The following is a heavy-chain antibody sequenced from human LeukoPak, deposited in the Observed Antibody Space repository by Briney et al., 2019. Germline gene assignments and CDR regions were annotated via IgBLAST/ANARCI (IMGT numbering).Heavy chain of an antibody. CDR2: ISSSGSTI. D-gene: IGHD3-22*01. J-gene: IGHJ5*02. CDR3: ARDQATTYYYDSSGYNP. CDR1: GFTFSDYY. Sequence: RGSLRLSCAASGFTFSDYYMSWIRQAPGKGLEWVSYISSSGSTIYYADSVKGRFTISRDNAKNSLYLQMNSLRAEDTAVYYCARDQATTYYYDSSGYNPWGQGTLVTVSS. V-gene: IGHV3-11*01.